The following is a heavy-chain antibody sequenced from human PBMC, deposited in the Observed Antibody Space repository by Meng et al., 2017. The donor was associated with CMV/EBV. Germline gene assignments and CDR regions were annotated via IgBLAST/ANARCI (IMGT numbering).Heavy chain of an antibody. CDR1: GYTFTSYG. CDR3: ATDILTHFDY. J-gene: IGHJ4*02. D-gene: IGHD3-9*01. V-gene: IGHV1-18*01. CDR2: ISAYNGNT. Sequence: QVELVEARTGWNMPEVSVQLSCKASGYTFTSYGISWVRQAPGQGLEWMGWISAYNGNTNYAQKLQGRVTMTTDTSTSTAYMELRSLRSDDTAVYYCATDILTHFDYWGQGTLVTVSS.